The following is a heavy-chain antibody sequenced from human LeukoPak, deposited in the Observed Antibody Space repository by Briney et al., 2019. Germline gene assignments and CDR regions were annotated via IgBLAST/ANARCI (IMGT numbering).Heavy chain of an antibody. CDR1: GYTFTSYD. Sequence: ASVKVSCKASGYTFTSYDINWVRQATGQGLEWMGWMNPNSGNTGYAQKFQGRVTMTRNTSISTAYMELSSLRSEDTAVYYCARGREGDYYYYYYMDVWGKGTTVTVSS. V-gene: IGHV1-8*01. CDR2: MNPNSGNT. J-gene: IGHJ6*03. CDR3: ARGREGDYYYYYYMDV.